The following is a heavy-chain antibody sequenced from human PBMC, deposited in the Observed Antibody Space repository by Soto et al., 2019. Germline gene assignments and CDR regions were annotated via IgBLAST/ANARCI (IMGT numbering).Heavy chain of an antibody. D-gene: IGHD4-4*01. V-gene: IGHV3-7*03. J-gene: IGHJ4*02. Sequence: PGGSLRLSCEASRFTHSGHLMSCVRQAPGKGLEWVADIKHDGSVQYYVDSVKGRFTISRDNAKKLLYLQMNGLRAEDTALYYCARAPYSNAWYRFDLWGQGTLVTVSS. CDR1: RFTHSGHL. CDR2: IKHDGSVQ. CDR3: ARAPYSNAWYRFDL.